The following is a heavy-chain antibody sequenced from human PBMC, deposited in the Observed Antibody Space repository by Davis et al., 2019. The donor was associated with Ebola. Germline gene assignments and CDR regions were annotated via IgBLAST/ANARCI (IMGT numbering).Heavy chain of an antibody. CDR3: ARHRVSSGWLDY. CDR2: IIPIVGIA. Sequence: AASVKVSCKASGGTFSSYTISWVRQAPGQGLEWMGRIIPIVGIANYAQKFQGRVTITADKSTRTAYMELSSLRSEDTAVYYCARHRVSSGWLDYWGQGTLVTVSS. V-gene: IGHV1-69*02. D-gene: IGHD6-19*01. CDR1: GGTFSSYT. J-gene: IGHJ4*02.